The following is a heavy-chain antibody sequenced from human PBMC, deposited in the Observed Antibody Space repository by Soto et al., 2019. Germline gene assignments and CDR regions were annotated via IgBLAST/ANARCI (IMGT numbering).Heavy chain of an antibody. D-gene: IGHD2-8*01. CDR3: ARGHSTDCSNGVCSFFYNHEMDV. CDR1: GYSFTDYH. Sequence: ASVKVSCKTSGYSFTDYHIHWVRQAPGQGLEWLGRINPKSGGTSTAQKFQGWVTMTRDRSISTVYMELTRLRSDDTAVYFCARGHSTDCSNGVCSFFYNHEMDVWGPGILVTVSS. J-gene: IGHJ4*02. CDR2: INPKSGGT. V-gene: IGHV1-2*04.